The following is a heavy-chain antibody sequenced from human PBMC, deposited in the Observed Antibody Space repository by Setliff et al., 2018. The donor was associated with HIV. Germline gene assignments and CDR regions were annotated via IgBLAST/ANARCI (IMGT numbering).Heavy chain of an antibody. D-gene: IGHD1-26*01. CDR1: GGSISSGGYY. CDR3: AGDEWAPPYNWFDP. Sequence: PSETLSLTCTVSGGSISSGGYYWSWIRQPAGKGLEWIGRIYTSGSANYNPSLTSRVSISVDTSKNQFSLKLSSVTAADTAVYYCAGDEWAPPYNWFDPWGQGTLVTVSS. J-gene: IGHJ5*02. CDR2: IYTSGSA. V-gene: IGHV4-61*02.